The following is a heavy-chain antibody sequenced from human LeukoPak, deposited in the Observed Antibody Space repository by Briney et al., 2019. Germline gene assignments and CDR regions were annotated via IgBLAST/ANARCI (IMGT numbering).Heavy chain of an antibody. J-gene: IGHJ4*02. V-gene: IGHV4-34*01. D-gene: IGHD3-22*01. CDR2: INHSGST. Sequence: KPSETLSLTCAVYGGSFNGYYWSWIRQPPGKGLEWIGEINHSGSTNYNPSLKSRVTISVDTSKNQFSLKLSSVTAADTAVYYCARESGMYYYDSSGYYRDYWGQGTLVTVSS. CDR1: GGSFNGYY. CDR3: ARESGMYYYDSSGYYRDY.